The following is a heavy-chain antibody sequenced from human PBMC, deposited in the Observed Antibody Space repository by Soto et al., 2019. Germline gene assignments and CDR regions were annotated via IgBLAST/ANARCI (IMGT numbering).Heavy chain of an antibody. CDR2: ISGGGGGT. V-gene: IGHV3-23*01. J-gene: IGHJ4*02. D-gene: IGHD3-22*01. CDR3: AKDVHYDSSGGLDY. Sequence: PGGSLRLSCTTSGFTFDNFAMSWVRQAPGRGLEWVSAISGGGGGTYYADSVKGRFITSRDNSKNTVYLQANGLRTEDTAVYYCAKDVHYDSSGGLDYWGQGTLVTVSS. CDR1: GFTFDNFA.